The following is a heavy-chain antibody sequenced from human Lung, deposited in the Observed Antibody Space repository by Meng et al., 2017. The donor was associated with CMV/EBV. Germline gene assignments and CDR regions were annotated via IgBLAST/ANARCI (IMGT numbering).Heavy chain of an antibody. D-gene: IGHD3-3*01. V-gene: IGHV1-69*10. J-gene: IGHJ3*02. CDR3: ARSEDVDNTIFGVVSMDAFDI. CDR2: VIPILGIA. CDR1: GGTXSSYA. Sequence: SSXXVSXKASGGTXSSYAISWVRQAPGQGLEWMGGVIPILGIANYEQKFQGRVTITADTSTSTAYMELGSLRSEDTAVYYCARSEDVDNTIFGVVSMDAFDIXGQGXTVTVSS.